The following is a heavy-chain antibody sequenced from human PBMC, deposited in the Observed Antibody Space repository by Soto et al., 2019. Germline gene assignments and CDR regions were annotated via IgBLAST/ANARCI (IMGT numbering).Heavy chain of an antibody. Sequence: SETLSLTYAVSGGSISSGGYSWSWIRQPPGKGLEWIGYIYHSGSTYYNPSLKSRVTISVDRSKNQFSLKLSSVTAADTAVYYCARGNEYYDSSGYFDYWGQGTLVTVSS. CDR1: GGSISSGGYS. CDR2: IYHSGST. D-gene: IGHD3-22*01. V-gene: IGHV4-30-2*01. CDR3: ARGNEYYDSSGYFDY. J-gene: IGHJ4*02.